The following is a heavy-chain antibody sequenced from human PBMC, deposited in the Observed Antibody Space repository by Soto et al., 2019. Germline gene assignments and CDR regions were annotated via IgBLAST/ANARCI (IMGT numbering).Heavy chain of an antibody. J-gene: IGHJ4*02. CDR1: GFTFSSYW. CDR2: INSDGSST. D-gene: IGHD3-3*01. Sequence: PGGSLRLSCAASGFTFSSYWMHWVRQAPGKGLVWVSRINSDGSSTSYADSVKGRFTISRDNAKNTLYLQMNSLRAEDTAMYYYARDGPDSVDLDYWGQGTLVTVS. V-gene: IGHV3-74*01. CDR3: ARDGPDSVDLDY.